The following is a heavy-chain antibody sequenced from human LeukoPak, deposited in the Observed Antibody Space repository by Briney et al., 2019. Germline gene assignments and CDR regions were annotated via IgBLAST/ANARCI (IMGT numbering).Heavy chain of an antibody. CDR3: AKAIPTMVRAASYYFDF. D-gene: IGHD3-10*01. CDR1: GFTFSTSV. Sequence: GGSLRLSCAASGFTFSTSVMSWVRQAPGKGLEWVSTISDSGGSTYYADSVKGRFTISRDNSKSTLYLQMNSLRAEDTAIYYCAKAIPTMVRAASYYFDFWGQGTLVTVSS. J-gene: IGHJ4*02. CDR2: ISDSGGST. V-gene: IGHV3-23*01.